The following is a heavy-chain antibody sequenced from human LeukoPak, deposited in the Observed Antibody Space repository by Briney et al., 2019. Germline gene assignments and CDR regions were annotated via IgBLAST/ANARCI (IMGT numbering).Heavy chain of an antibody. CDR1: GGSFSGYY. CDR2: INHSGST. J-gene: IGHJ4*02. CDR3: AIFPVGIAAAGTLY. D-gene: IGHD6-13*01. V-gene: IGHV4-34*01. Sequence: SETLSLTCAVYGGSFSGYYWSWIRQPPGKGLEWIGEINHSGSTNYNPSLKSRVTISVDTSQNQFSLKLSSVTAADTAVYYCAIFPVGIAAAGTLYWGQGTLVTVSS.